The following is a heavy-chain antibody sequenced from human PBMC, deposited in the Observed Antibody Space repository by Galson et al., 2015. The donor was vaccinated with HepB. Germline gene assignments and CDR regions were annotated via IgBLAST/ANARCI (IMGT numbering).Heavy chain of an antibody. Sequence: SLRLSCAASGFTFSSYSMNWVRQAPGKGLEWVSYISSSSSYIYYADSVKGRFTISRDNAKNSLYLQMNSLRAEDTAVYYCAGGLLGIVAYPYYQWFDPWGQGTLVTVSS. CDR1: GFTFSSYS. CDR2: ISSSSSYI. V-gene: IGHV3-21*01. D-gene: IGHD6-13*01. J-gene: IGHJ5*02. CDR3: AGGLLGIVAYPYYQWFDP.